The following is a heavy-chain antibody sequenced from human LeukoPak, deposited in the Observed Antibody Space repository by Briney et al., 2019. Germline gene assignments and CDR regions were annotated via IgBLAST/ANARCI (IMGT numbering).Heavy chain of an antibody. D-gene: IGHD3-9*01. CDR1: GFTFDRFT. CDR2: INRRGHT. Sequence: GSLRLSCAASGFTFDRFTIHWVRQTPGKGLEWVPLINRRGHTFYADSVKGRFTISRDNSRNSVFLQMNSLRAEDTAVYFCAKGPHMLTGYYTDYFDYWGQGTLVTVSS. J-gene: IGHJ4*02. CDR3: AKGPHMLTGYYTDYFDY. V-gene: IGHV3-43*01.